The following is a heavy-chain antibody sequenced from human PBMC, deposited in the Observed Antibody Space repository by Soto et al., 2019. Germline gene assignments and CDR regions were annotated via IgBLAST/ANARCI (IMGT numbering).Heavy chain of an antibody. CDR2: TTDDGGRT. CDR3: ARGGGFGTGAYYNVAY. J-gene: IGHJ4*02. CDR1: GFSFSSYA. Sequence: EVQLLESGGGLVEPGGSLRLSCTASGFSFSSYAMTWVRQAPGKGLEWVSSTTDDGGRTFYADSVKGRFTISRDNSNNRLYRQMNGRRAEDTALYYGARGGGFGTGAYYNVAYWGQGTLVTVSS. V-gene: IGHV3-23*01. D-gene: IGHD3-10*01.